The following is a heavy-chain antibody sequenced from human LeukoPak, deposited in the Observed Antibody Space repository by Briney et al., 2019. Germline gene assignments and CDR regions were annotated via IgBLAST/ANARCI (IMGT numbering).Heavy chain of an antibody. CDR1: GFTFSSSV. CDR2: ISGSRDNA. J-gene: IGHJ4*02. D-gene: IGHD5-18*01. CDR3: AKRIQVWLYFDY. V-gene: IGHV3-23*01. Sequence: GGSLRLSCAASGFTFSSSVMSWVRQAPGKGLEWVLLISGSRDNAYYADSVKGRFTISRDNSKNTLYLQMNSLRAEDTAVYYCAKRIQVWLYFDYWGQGTLVTVSS.